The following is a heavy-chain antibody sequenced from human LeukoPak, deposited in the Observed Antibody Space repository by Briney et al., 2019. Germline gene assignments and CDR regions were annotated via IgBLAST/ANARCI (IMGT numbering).Heavy chain of an antibody. Sequence: PSETLSLTCTVSGGSISSYYWSWIRQPPGKGLEWIGYIYYSGSTNYNPSLKSRVTIPVDTSKNQFSLKLSSVTAADTAVYYCARAPSGLYYFDYWGQGTLVTVSS. CDR2: IYYSGST. V-gene: IGHV4-59*01. D-gene: IGHD6-19*01. CDR3: ARAPSGLYYFDY. J-gene: IGHJ4*02. CDR1: GGSISSYY.